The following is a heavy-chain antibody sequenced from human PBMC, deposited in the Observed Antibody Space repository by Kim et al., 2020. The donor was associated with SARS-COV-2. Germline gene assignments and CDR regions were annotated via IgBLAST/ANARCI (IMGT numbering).Heavy chain of an antibody. V-gene: IGHV3-23*01. CDR3: AKVAYYDILTGYYGYFDY. CDR1: GFTFSSYA. CDR2: ISGSGGST. Sequence: GGSLRLSCAASGFTFSSYAMSWVRQAPGKGLEWVSAISGSGGSTYYADSVKGRFTISRDNSKNTLYLQMNSLRAEDTAVYYCAKVAYYDILTGYYGYFDYWGQGTLVTVSS. D-gene: IGHD3-9*01. J-gene: IGHJ4*02.